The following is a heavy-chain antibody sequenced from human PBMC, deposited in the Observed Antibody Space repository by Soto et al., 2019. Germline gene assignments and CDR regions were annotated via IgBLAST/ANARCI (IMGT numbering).Heavy chain of an antibody. Sequence: ASVKVSCKASGYTFTSYYMHWVRQAPGQGLEWMGIINPSGGSTSYAQKFQGRVTMTRDTSTSTVYMELSSLRSEDTAVYYCAIEPGTVITPHDAFDIWGQGTMVTVSS. D-gene: IGHD4-17*01. V-gene: IGHV1-46*03. J-gene: IGHJ3*02. CDR2: INPSGGST. CDR3: AIEPGTVITPHDAFDI. CDR1: GYTFTSYY.